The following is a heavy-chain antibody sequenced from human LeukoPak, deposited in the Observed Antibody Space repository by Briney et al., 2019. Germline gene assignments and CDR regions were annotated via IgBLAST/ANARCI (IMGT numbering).Heavy chain of an antibody. CDR3: ARGGDKAPDFDY. CDR2: ISYDGSNK. V-gene: IGHV3-30*03. CDR1: GFTFSSYG. J-gene: IGHJ4*02. D-gene: IGHD3-10*01. Sequence: GRSLRLSCAASGFTFSSYGMHWVRQAPGKGLEWVAVISYDGSNKYYADSVKGRFTISRDNSKNTLYLQMNSLRAEDTAVYYCARGGDKAPDFDYWGQGTLVTVSS.